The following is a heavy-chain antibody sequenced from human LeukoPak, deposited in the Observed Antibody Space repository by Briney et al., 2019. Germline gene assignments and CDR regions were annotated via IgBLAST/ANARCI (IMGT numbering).Heavy chain of an antibody. D-gene: IGHD4-17*01. J-gene: IGHJ5*02. CDR2: IASNGGTK. V-gene: IGHV3-64*04. Sequence: QAGGSLRLSCAASGFSFNTYTMRWVRQAPGKGLEYVSGIASNGGTKYYADSVKGRFTISRDNFKNTLYLQMNSLRAEDTAVYYCARAATVISGWFDPWGQGTLVTVSS. CDR3: ARAATVISGWFDP. CDR1: GFSFNTYT.